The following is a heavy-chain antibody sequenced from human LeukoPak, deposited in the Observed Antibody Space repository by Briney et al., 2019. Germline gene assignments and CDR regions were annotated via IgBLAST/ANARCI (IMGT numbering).Heavy chain of an antibody. V-gene: IGHV3-23*01. Sequence: PGGSLRLSCAASGFTFSTYAMSWVRQAPGKGLEWVSTISGSGGSPYYVDSVKGRFTISRDNSKNTLYLQMNSLRAEDTAVYYCAKEIVGASRGVDYWGQGTLVTVSS. D-gene: IGHD1-26*01. CDR1: GFTFSTYA. CDR3: AKEIVGASRGVDY. J-gene: IGHJ4*02. CDR2: ISGSGGSP.